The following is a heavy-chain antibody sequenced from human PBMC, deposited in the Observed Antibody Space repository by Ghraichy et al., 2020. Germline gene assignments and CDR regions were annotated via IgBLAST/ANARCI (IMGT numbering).Heavy chain of an antibody. D-gene: IGHD3-16*01. CDR3: ARPAGGDPNKNFDS. J-gene: IGHJ4*02. CDR2: INPHTGNS. V-gene: IGHV1-2*02. Sequence: ASVKVSCKASGYTFTGYSIHWVRQAPGQGLEWMGWINPHTGNSNFAQKFQGRVTMTCDTTVSTGYMELTRLTSDDTAVYYCARPAGGDPNKNFDSWGQGTLVIVSS. CDR1: GYTFTGYS.